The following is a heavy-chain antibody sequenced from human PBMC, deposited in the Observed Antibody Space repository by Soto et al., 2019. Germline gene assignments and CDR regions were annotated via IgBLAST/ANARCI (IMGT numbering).Heavy chain of an antibody. CDR1: GSTFSNHI. Sequence: QVQLVQSGAEVKKPGSSVKVSCKASGSTFSNHIITWVRQAPGQGLEWMGRIIPILDITNYAQKFQARVTISAXKXTXTPXMELSSPSAPDTAMYYCAKDSPTRSTLSGHGDIDSWGQGTLVTVSS. V-gene: IGHV1-69*08. D-gene: IGHD4-17*01. J-gene: IGHJ4*02. CDR2: IIPILDIT. CDR3: AKDSPTRSTLSGHGDIDS.